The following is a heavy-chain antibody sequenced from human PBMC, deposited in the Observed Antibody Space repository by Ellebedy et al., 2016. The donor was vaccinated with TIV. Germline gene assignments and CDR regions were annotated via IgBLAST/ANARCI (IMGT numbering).Heavy chain of an antibody. CDR1: GFTFSSYS. J-gene: IGHJ6*02. CDR2: ISSSSSTI. Sequence: GGSLRLXXAASGFTFSSYSMNWVRQAPGKGLEWVSYISSSSSTIYYADSVKGRFTISRDNAKNSLYLQMNSLRAEDTAVYYCARDLADSSGSYGMDVWGQGTTVTVSS. D-gene: IGHD6-6*01. V-gene: IGHV3-48*01. CDR3: ARDLADSSGSYGMDV.